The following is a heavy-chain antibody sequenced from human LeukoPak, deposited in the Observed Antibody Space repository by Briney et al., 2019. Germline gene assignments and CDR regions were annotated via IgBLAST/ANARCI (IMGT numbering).Heavy chain of an antibody. CDR2: IEGDGNRI. Sequence: PGGSLRLSCAASGFTRSAYWKHWVRQAPAKGLMWVSRIEGDGNRITYADSVKGRFTISRDNAKNTLYLQMNSLRAEDTAVYYCTRDWRNLGYDYWGQGTLVTVSS. CDR3: TRDWRNLGYDY. CDR1: GFTRSAYW. V-gene: IGHV3-74*01. D-gene: IGHD5-12*01. J-gene: IGHJ4*02.